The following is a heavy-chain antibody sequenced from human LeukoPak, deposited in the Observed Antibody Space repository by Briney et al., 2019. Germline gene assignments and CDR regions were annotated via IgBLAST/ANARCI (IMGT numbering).Heavy chain of an antibody. CDR3: AKDNRGDYYYYMGV. J-gene: IGHJ6*03. CDR1: GFTFNRYA. Sequence: PGGSLRLSCVASGFTFNRYAMSWVRQAPGKGLEWVSILSASGRTTYYADSVKGRFTISRDNSKNTVFLQMNSLKAEDTAIYYCAKDNRGDYYYYMGVWGEGTTVTVSS. V-gene: IGHV3-23*01. D-gene: IGHD7-27*01. CDR2: LSASGRTT.